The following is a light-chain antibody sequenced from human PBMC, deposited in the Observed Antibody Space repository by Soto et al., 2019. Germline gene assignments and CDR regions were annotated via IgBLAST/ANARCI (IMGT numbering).Light chain of an antibody. V-gene: IGKV3-11*01. CDR1: QTINTD. CDR3: QQYGTSPYT. Sequence: EIVLTQSPATLSLSPGESASLSCRASQTINTDLAWYQQKPGQAPRLLIFDASNRATGIPGRFSGSGSGTDFTLTISSLQPEDFAVYYCQQYGTSPYTFGPGTKLEIK. J-gene: IGKJ2*01. CDR2: DAS.